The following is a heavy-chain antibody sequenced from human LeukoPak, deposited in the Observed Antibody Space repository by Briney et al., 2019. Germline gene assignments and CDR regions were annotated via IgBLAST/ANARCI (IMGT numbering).Heavy chain of an antibody. J-gene: IGHJ4*02. CDR1: D. Sequence: DIKWVRQATGQGVEGMGWMNPNSGNTGYAQKFQGRVTITRNTSISTAYMELSSLRSEDTAVYYCARAGTTDYWGQGTLVTVSS. V-gene: IGHV1-8*03. D-gene: IGHD1-7*01. CDR2: MNPNSGNT. CDR3: ARAGTTDY.